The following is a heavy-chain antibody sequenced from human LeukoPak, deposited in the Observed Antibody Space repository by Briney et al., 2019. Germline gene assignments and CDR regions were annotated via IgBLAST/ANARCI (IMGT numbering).Heavy chain of an antibody. D-gene: IGHD1/OR15-1a*01. CDR1: GYSFTTHW. Sequence: GESLKISCKGSGYSFTTHWIGWVRQLPGKGLEWMGLIFPGDSETIYSPSLQGQVTISADKSINTAYLRWSSLKASDTAMYYCATSESQTRFDYWGQGTLVTVSS. J-gene: IGHJ4*02. CDR2: IFPGDSET. V-gene: IGHV5-51*01. CDR3: ATSESQTRFDY.